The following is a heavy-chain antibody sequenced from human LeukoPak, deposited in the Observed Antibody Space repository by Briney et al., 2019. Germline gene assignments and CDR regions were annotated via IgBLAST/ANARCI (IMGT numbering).Heavy chain of an antibody. J-gene: IGHJ5*02. CDR1: GGSISSYY. D-gene: IGHD3-10*01. CDR2: IYYSGST. Sequence: SETLSLTCTVSGGSISSYYWSWVRQPPGEGLEWIGYIYYSGSTNYNPSLKSRVTISVDTSKNQFSLKLSSVTAADTAVYYCARMVRRRGFDPWGQGTLVTVSS. V-gene: IGHV4-59*12. CDR3: ARMVRRRGFDP.